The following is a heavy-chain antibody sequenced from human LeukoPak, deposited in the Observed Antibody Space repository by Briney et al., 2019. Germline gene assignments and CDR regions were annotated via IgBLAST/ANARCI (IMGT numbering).Heavy chain of an antibody. J-gene: IGHJ4*02. CDR2: ISSSSSYT. CDR1: GFTFSDYY. V-gene: IGHV3-11*06. D-gene: IGHD2-15*01. CDR3: TRVGSGGYYFDY. Sequence: PGGSLRLSCAASGFTFSDYYMSWIRQAPGKGLEWVSYISSSSSYTNYADSVKGRFTISRDNAKNSLYLQMNSLRAEDTAVYYCTRVGSGGYYFDYWGQGTLVTVSS.